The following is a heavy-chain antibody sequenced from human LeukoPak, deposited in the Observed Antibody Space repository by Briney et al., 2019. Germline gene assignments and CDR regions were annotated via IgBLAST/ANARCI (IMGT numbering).Heavy chain of an antibody. CDR3: AKDPIAVAGNNYYRMDV. D-gene: IGHD6-19*01. CDR2: MSSDGTNK. J-gene: IGHJ6*02. CDR1: GYTFSRYG. V-gene: IGHV3-30*18. Sequence: PGGSLRLSCAASGYTFSRYGMYWVRQAPGKGLEWVAVMSSDGTNKYYADSVKGRFTISRDNSKNTLYLQMNSLRAEDTAVYYCAKDPIAVAGNNYYRMDVWGQGTTVSVSS.